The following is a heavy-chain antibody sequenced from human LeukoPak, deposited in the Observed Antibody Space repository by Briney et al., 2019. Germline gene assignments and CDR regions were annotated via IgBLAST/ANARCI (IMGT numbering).Heavy chain of an antibody. Sequence: GGSLRLSCAASGFTFSSYSMNWVRQAPGKGLEWVSSITSSSIYIYYADSVKGRFTVSRDNARNSLYLQMNSLRAEDTAVYYCARVGEYYYDLGGDYWGQGTLVTVSS. V-gene: IGHV3-21*06. CDR3: ARVGEYYYDLGGDY. J-gene: IGHJ4*02. CDR1: GFTFSSYS. CDR2: ITSSSIYI. D-gene: IGHD3-22*01.